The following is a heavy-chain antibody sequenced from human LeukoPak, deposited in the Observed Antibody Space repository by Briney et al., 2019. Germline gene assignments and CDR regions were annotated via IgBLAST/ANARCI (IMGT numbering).Heavy chain of an antibody. J-gene: IGHJ4*02. D-gene: IGHD3-3*01. Sequence: SETLSLTCTVSGYSISSGYYWGWIRQPPGKGLEWIGSIYHSGSTYYNPSLKSRVTISVDTSKNQFSLKLSSVTAADTAVYYCARIDFWTPYSFDYWGQGTLVTVSS. CDR3: ARIDFWTPYSFDY. V-gene: IGHV4-38-2*02. CDR2: IYHSGST. CDR1: GYSISSGYY.